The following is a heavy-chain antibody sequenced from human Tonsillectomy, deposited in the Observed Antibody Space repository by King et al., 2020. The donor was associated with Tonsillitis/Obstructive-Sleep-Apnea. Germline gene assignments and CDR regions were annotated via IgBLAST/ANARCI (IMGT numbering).Heavy chain of an antibody. Sequence: VQLVESGGGLVKPGGSLRLSCAASGFTFSDYYMSWIRQAPGKGLEWVSSISSSGGTIDYADSVKGRFTISRDNAHNSLYLQMNSLRAEDTALYYCVRVRTDFYLYYYYYMDVWGKGTTVTVSS. CDR2: ISSSGGTI. CDR3: VRVRTDFYLYYYYYMDV. V-gene: IGHV3-11*01. CDR1: GFTFSDYY. J-gene: IGHJ6*03. D-gene: IGHD2/OR15-2a*01.